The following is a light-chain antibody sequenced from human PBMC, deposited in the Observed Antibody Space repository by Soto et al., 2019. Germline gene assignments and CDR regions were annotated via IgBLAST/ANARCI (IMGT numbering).Light chain of an antibody. V-gene: IGLV1-51*01. Sequence: QSVLTQPPSVSAAPGQRVTISCSGSASNIGNNSVSWYQQLPGAAPKLLIYDDNNRPSGIPDRFSGSKSGTSATLGITGLQTGDEADYYCGTWDTSLPACVFGPGTKLTAL. CDR2: DDN. CDR1: ASNIGNNS. CDR3: GTWDTSLPACV. J-gene: IGLJ1*01.